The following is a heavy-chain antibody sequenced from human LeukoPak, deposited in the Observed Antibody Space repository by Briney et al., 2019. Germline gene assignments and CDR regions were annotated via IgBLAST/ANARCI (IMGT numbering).Heavy chain of an antibody. CDR1: GFTFSSYS. Sequence: GGSLRLSCAASGFTFSSYSMNWVRQAPGKGLEWVSSISSSSSYIYYADSVKGRFTISRDNAKNPLYLQMNSLRAEDTAVYYCARDPGDYYGSGSDWGQGTLVTVSS. D-gene: IGHD3-10*01. CDR3: ARDPGDYYGSGSD. CDR2: ISSSSSYI. J-gene: IGHJ4*02. V-gene: IGHV3-21*01.